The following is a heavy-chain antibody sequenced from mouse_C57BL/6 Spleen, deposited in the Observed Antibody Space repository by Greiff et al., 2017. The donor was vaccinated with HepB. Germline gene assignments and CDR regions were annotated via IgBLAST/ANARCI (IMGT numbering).Heavy chain of an antibody. CDR1: GYTFTSSS. CDR2: INPSSGYT. Sequence: QVHLKQSGAELARPGASVKMSCKASGYTFTSSSMHWVKQRPGQGLEWIGYINPSSGYTKYNQKFKDKATLTADKSSSTAYMQLSSLTSEDSAVYYCASEAGVLRGVWYFDVWGTGTTVTVSS. J-gene: IGHJ1*03. CDR3: ASEAGVLRGVWYFDV. D-gene: IGHD1-1*01. V-gene: IGHV1-4*01.